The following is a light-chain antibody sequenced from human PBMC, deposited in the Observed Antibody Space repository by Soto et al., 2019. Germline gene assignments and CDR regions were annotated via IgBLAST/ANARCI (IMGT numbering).Light chain of an antibody. CDR1: QNIRNY. V-gene: IGKV1-39*01. Sequence: DIQMTQSPSSLSASVGDRVTITCLASQNIRNYLNWYQQKPGKAPKLLIYMAFTLQSGVPSRFSGSGSGTDFTLTISSLQPEDFATYYCQQVNSYPQTFGQGTRLEI. CDR3: QQVNSYPQT. J-gene: IGKJ5*01. CDR2: MAF.